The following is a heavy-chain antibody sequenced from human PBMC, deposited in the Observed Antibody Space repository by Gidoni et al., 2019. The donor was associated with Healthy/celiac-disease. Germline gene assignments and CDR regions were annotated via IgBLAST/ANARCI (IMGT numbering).Heavy chain of an antibody. CDR2: IYYSGST. Sequence: QVQLQESGPGLVKPAETLSLTCTVSGGSISSYHWSWIRQPPGNGLEWIGYIYYSGSTNYNPSLKSRVTISVDTSKNQFSLKLSSVTAADTAVYYCASSVVVPAAMPPLRGIYYYYYMDVWGKGTTVTVSS. D-gene: IGHD2-2*01. V-gene: IGHV4-59*01. CDR3: ASSVVVPAAMPPLRGIYYYYYMDV. CDR1: GGSISSYH. J-gene: IGHJ6*03.